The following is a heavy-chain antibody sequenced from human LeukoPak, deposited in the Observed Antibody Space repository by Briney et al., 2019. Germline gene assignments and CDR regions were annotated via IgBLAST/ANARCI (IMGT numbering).Heavy chain of an antibody. Sequence: SETLSLTCTVSGGSISSYYWSWIRQPPGKGLEWVGHIYYSGTTNYNPSLKSRVTISIDTSKKHFSLKLSSATAADTAVYYCARVTTVTTYAFDIWGQGTMVTVSS. D-gene: IGHD4-17*01. J-gene: IGHJ3*02. CDR2: IYYSGTT. CDR3: ARVTTVTTYAFDI. V-gene: IGHV4-59*08. CDR1: GGSISSYY.